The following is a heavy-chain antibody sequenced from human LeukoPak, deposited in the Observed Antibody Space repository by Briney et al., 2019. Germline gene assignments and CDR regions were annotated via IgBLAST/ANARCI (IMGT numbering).Heavy chain of an antibody. Sequence: GGSLRLSCAASGFTFSSYAMHWVRQAPGKGLEWVSAISGSGGSTYYADSVKGRFTISRDNSKNTLYLQMNSLRAEGTAVYYCAKAPGIAVAGLYFDYWGQGTLVTVSS. CDR1: GFTFSSYA. CDR3: AKAPGIAVAGLYFDY. V-gene: IGHV3-23*01. J-gene: IGHJ4*02. CDR2: ISGSGGST. D-gene: IGHD6-19*01.